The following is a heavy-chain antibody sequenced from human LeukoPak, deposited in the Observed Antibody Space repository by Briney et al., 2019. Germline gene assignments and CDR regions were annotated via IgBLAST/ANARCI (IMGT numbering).Heavy chain of an antibody. J-gene: IGHJ5*02. D-gene: IGHD3-10*01. CDR2: ISVSGT. Sequence: GGSLRLPCTASGFRFGGYSIHWVRQAPGKGLEWLSYISVSGTIHADSVMGRVTVSSDNAKNSLYLQMNRLRAEDTAVYYCARDPGYYGSGTPQGWFDPWGQGTLVTVSS. V-gene: IGHV3-48*04. CDR1: GFRFGGYS. CDR3: ARDPGYYGSGTPQGWFDP.